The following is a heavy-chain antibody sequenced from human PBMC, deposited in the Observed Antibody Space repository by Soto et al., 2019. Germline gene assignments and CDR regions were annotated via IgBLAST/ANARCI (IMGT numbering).Heavy chain of an antibody. J-gene: IGHJ4*02. V-gene: IGHV3-23*01. CDR2: ISGSGGST. Sequence: GGSLRLSCAASGFTFSSYAMSWVRQAPGKGLEWVSAISGSGGSTYYADSVKGRFTISRDNSKNTLYLQMNSLRAEDTVVYYCAKDRSHRSFYFDYWGQGTLVTVSS. D-gene: IGHD2-15*01. CDR3: AKDRSHRSFYFDY. CDR1: GFTFSSYA.